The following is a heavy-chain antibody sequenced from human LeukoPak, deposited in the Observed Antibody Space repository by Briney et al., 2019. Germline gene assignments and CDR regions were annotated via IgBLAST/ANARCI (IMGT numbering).Heavy chain of an antibody. J-gene: IGHJ4*02. Sequence: ASVKVPCKASGYSFTAYYMHWVRQAPGQGLEWLGRINPNSGGTNYAQKFQGRVTMTRDTSISAAYMELNSLRSDDTAVYYCAKALSTETNLDYWGQGTLVTVSS. CDR2: INPNSGGT. CDR3: AKALSTETNLDY. V-gene: IGHV1-2*06. CDR1: GYSFTAYY. D-gene: IGHD4-17*01.